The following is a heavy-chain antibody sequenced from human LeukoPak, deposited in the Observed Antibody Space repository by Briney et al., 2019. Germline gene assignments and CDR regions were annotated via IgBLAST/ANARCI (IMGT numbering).Heavy chain of an antibody. CDR2: INHSGST. Sequence: SETLSLTCAVYGESLSGYHWSWIRQPPGKGLEWIGEINHSGSTNYNPSLKSRVTMSLDMSKNQFSLKVSSVTAADTAVYYCAGFSITYNPFDYWGQGTLVTVSS. V-gene: IGHV4-34*01. CDR1: GESLSGYH. CDR3: AGFSITYNPFDY. J-gene: IGHJ4*02. D-gene: IGHD3-10*01.